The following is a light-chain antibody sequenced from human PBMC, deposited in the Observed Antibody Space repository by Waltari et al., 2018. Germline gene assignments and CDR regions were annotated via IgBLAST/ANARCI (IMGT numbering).Light chain of an antibody. J-gene: IGKJ1*01. Sequence: EIVLTPSPGTLSLSPGDRATLSCRASQSVSRTLAWYQQKPGQAPKLPIYGASIRATGIPDRFTGSGSGTDFSLTISSLEPEDFAIYFCQHYVRLPATFGQGTKVEIK. CDR3: QHYVRLPAT. CDR1: QSVSRT. V-gene: IGKV3-20*01. CDR2: GAS.